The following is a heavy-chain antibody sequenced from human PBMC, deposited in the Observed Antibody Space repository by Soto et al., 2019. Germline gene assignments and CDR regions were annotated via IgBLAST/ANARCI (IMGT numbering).Heavy chain of an antibody. D-gene: IGHD1-26*01. CDR1: GFTFSSYA. CDR3: ARRGSGSYYDY. Sequence: EVQLLESGGGLVQPGGSLRLSCAASGFTFSSYAMRWVRQAPGKGLEWVSAISGSGGSTYYADSVKGRFTISRDNSKNTVYLQMNSLRGEDTAVYYCARRGSGSYYDYWDQGTLVTVSS. CDR2: ISGSGGST. J-gene: IGHJ4*02. V-gene: IGHV3-23*01.